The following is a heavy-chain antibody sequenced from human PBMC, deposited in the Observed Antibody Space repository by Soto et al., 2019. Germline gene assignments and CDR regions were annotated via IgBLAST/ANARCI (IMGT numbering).Heavy chain of an antibody. V-gene: IGHV3-33*01. CDR2: IWYDGSNK. CDR3: GGSQLGVPAANIDY. J-gene: IGHJ4*02. D-gene: IGHD2-2*01. CDR1: GFTFSSYG. Sequence: GGSLRLSCAASGFTFSSYGMHWVRQAPGKGLEWVAVIWYDGSNKYYADSVKGRFTISRDNSKNTLYLQMNSLRAEDTAVYYCGGSQLGVPAANIDYWGQGTLVTVSS.